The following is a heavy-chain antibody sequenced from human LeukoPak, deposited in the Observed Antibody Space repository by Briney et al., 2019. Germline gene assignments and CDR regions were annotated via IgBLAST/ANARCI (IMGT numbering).Heavy chain of an antibody. CDR1: GFTFSSYG. V-gene: IGHV3-48*04. CDR2: ISSSSSTI. Sequence: GRSLRLSCAASGFTFSSYGMHWARQAPGKGLEWVSYISSSSSTIYYADSVKGRFTISRDNAKNSLYLQMNSLRAEDTAVYYCARDSTPGYGDPRNAFDIWGQGTMVTVSS. J-gene: IGHJ3*02. CDR3: ARDSTPGYGDPRNAFDI. D-gene: IGHD4-17*01.